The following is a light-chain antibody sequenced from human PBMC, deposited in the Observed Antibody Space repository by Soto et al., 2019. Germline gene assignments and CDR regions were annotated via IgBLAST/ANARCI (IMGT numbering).Light chain of an antibody. CDR3: QQYNNWPFS. V-gene: IGKV3-15*01. Sequence: EIFMAQAPSTLSVSPGGTATLSRRAGQGVSTNFAWYQQKSGQSPRLLIYDVSIRATGVPARFSGTGSETDFTLTISGLQSEDSAVYFCQQYNNWPFSFGQGTRLEIK. CDR1: QGVSTN. J-gene: IGKJ5*01. CDR2: DVS.